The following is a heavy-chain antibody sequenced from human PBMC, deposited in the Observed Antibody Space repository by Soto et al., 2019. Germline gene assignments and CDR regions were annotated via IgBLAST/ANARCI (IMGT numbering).Heavy chain of an antibody. Sequence: QVQLQESGPGLVKPSQTLSLTCTVSGASLSSDAYYWRWIRQHPVKGLEWIGYIYYSGATYYNPSLESRVTISLDTPKNHFSLRLSSVSAADTAVYYCARGGRRGDVFDIWGQGTMVTVSS. CDR3: ARGGRRGDVFDI. CDR2: IYYSGAT. D-gene: IGHD1-1*01. V-gene: IGHV4-31*03. CDR1: GASLSSDAYY. J-gene: IGHJ3*02.